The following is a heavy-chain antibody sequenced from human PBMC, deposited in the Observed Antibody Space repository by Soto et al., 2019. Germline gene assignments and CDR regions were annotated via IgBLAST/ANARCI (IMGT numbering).Heavy chain of an antibody. D-gene: IGHD2-15*01. Sequence: EVQLLESGGGLVQPGGSLRLSCAASGFTFSSYAMSWVRQAPGKGLEWVSAISGSGGSTYYADSVKGRFTISRDNSKNPLYLQMNSLRAEDTAVYYCAKTGCSGGSCQGFDYWGQGTLVTVSS. J-gene: IGHJ4*02. CDR2: ISGSGGST. CDR1: GFTFSSYA. CDR3: AKTGCSGGSCQGFDY. V-gene: IGHV3-23*01.